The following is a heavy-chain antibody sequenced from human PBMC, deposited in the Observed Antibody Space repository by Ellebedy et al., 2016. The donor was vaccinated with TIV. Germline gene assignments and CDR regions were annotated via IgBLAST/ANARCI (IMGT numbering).Heavy chain of an antibody. CDR3: VTWGQSYGR. J-gene: IGHJ4*02. D-gene: IGHD3-16*01. V-gene: IGHV3-7*03. CDR1: GFTFSSHW. CDR2: INEDGSDR. Sequence: PGGSLRLSCAASGFTFSSHWMNWVRQAPGKWLEWVANINEDGSDRYYVDSVKGRFTISRDNAKRSLFLQMNSLRVDDTAVYYCVTWGQSYGRWGQGSLVTISS.